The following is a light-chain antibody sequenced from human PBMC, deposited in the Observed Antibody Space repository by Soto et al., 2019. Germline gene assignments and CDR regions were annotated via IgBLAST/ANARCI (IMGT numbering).Light chain of an antibody. J-gene: IGKJ1*01. CDR3: QQYYSTPLT. Sequence: DIVMTQSPDSLAGSLGERATINCKSSQSVLYSSNNKTYLAWYQQKPGQHPKLRIYWAFTRESGVPDRFSGSGSGTDFTITISSLQAEDVALYYCQQYYSTPLTFGQGTKVEIK. CDR2: WAF. CDR1: QSVLYSSNNKTY. V-gene: IGKV4-1*01.